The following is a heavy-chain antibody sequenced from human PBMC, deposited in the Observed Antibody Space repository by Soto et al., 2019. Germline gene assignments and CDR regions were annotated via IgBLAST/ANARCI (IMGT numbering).Heavy chain of an antibody. CDR1: RFTFSSYA. CDR3: ARGHYYYYYGMDV. V-gene: IGHV3-30-3*01. J-gene: IGHJ6*02. Sequence: QVQLVESGGGVVQPGRSLILSCAASRFTFSSYAMHWVRQAPGKGLEWVAVISYDGSNKYYADSVKGRFTISRDNSKNTLYLQMNSLRAEDTAVYYCARGHYYYYYGMDVWGQGTTVTVSS. CDR2: ISYDGSNK.